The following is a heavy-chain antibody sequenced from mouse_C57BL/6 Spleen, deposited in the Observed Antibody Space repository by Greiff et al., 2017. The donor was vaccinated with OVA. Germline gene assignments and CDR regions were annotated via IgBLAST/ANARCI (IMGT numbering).Heavy chain of an antibody. CDR1: GYTFTDYY. CDR3: ARFDYDVFDY. CDR2: INPNNGGT. D-gene: IGHD2-4*01. J-gene: IGHJ2*01. V-gene: IGHV1-26*01. Sequence: EVQLQQSGPELVKPGASVKISCKASGYTFTDYYMNWVKQSHGKSLEWIGDINPNNGGTSYNQKFKGKATLTVDKSSSTAYIELRSLTSEDSAVYYCARFDYDVFDYWGQGTTLTVSS.